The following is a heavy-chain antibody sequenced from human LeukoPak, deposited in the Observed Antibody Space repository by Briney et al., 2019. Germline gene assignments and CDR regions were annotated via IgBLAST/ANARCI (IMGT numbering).Heavy chain of an antibody. V-gene: IGHV3-74*01. D-gene: IGHD3-10*01. Sequence: PGGSLRLSCAASGFTFSRYWMQWVRQAPGKGLGWVSRINHDGSITSYADSVKGRFTISRDNSKNTLNLQMNSLRAEDTAVYYCVKDRTGTYTLDYWGQGTLVTASS. CDR3: VKDRTGTYTLDY. CDR1: GFTFSRYW. J-gene: IGHJ4*02. CDR2: INHDGSIT.